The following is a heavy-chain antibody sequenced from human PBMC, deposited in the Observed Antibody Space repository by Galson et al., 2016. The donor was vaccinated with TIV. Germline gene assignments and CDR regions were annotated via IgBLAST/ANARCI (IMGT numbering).Heavy chain of an antibody. V-gene: IGHV1-18*04. CDR1: GYTFSKYG. J-gene: IGHJ6*02. CDR3: ARDRGSMTMILVVDYYYGMDV. Sequence: SVKVSCKASGYTFSKYGISWVRQAPGQGLEWMGWISGDSGNTDYARKFQGRVIMTADKSTGTAFLEGRSLTSDDTAVYYCARDRGSMTMILVVDYYYGMDVWGQGTTVTV. D-gene: IGHD3-22*01. CDR2: ISGDSGNT.